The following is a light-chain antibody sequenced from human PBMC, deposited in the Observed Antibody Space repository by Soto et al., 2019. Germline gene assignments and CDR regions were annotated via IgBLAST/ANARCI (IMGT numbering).Light chain of an antibody. V-gene: IGKV1-5*03. J-gene: IGKJ1*01. CDR2: KAS. CDR3: QQYNSYSQT. CDR1: QSISSW. Sequence: DHQWIPTHPKRVVSGRDGDLSACRASQSISSWLAWYQQKPGKAPKLLIYKASSLESGVPSRFCGSGSGTAFTLTMRSLQPYYFATYNCQQYNSYSQTFGQGTKVDNK.